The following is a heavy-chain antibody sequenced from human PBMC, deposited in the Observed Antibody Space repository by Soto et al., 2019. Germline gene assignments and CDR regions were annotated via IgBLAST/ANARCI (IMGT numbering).Heavy chain of an antibody. D-gene: IGHD3-22*01. CDR2: ISSSGSTI. Sequence: VGSLRLSCAASGFTFSDYYMSWIRQAPGQGLEWVSYISSSGSTIYYADSVKGRFTISRDNAKNSLYLQMNSLRAEDTAVYYCARAVVGYYYDSSGYFDYWGQGTLVTVSS. CDR1: GFTFSDYY. J-gene: IGHJ4*02. V-gene: IGHV3-11*01. CDR3: ARAVVGYYYDSSGYFDY.